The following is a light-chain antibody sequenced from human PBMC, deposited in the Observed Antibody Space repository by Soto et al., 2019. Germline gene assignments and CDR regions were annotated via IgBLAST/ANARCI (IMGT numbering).Light chain of an antibody. CDR1: QSISNW. CDR3: QQYNSYPWT. J-gene: IGKJ1*01. Sequence: DIQMTQSPSTLSASVGDRVTITCRASQSISNWLAWYQQRPGQAPKLLIYEASSLESGVPSTFSGSASGTEFTLTISSLQPDDFATYYCQQYNSYPWTFGQGTKVEIK. V-gene: IGKV1-5*01. CDR2: EAS.